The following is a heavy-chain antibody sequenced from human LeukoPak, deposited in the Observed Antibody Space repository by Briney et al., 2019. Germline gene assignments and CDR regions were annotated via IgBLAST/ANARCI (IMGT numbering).Heavy chain of an antibody. CDR2: ISPGSTTI. Sequence: GGSLRLSCAASGFNFNGHGMIWVRQAPGKGLEWISYISPGSTTINSADSVKDRFTTSRDKAKSSVFLQMNSLRAEDTAVYYCARVRGPTVTTMYFDYWGQGTLVTVPP. D-gene: IGHD4-17*01. V-gene: IGHV3-48*01. J-gene: IGHJ4*02. CDR3: ARVRGPTVTTMYFDY. CDR1: GFNFNGHG.